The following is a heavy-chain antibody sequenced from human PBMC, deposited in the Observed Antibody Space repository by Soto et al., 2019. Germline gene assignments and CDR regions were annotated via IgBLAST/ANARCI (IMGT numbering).Heavy chain of an antibody. CDR1: GYTFTSYA. V-gene: IGHV1-3*01. Sequence: GASVKVSCKASGYTFTSYAMHWVRQAPGQRLEWMGWINAGNGNTKYSQKFQGRVTITRDTSASTAYMELSSLRSEDTAVYYCARVPLVGAITSWFDPWGQGTLVTVSS. D-gene: IGHD1-26*01. CDR2: INAGNGNT. CDR3: ARVPLVGAITSWFDP. J-gene: IGHJ5*02.